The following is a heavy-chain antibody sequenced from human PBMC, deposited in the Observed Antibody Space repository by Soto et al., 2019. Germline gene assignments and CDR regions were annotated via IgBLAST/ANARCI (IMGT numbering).Heavy chain of an antibody. J-gene: IGHJ4*02. CDR2: INQDGSEK. V-gene: IGHV3-7*04. Sequence: EVQLVESGGGLVQPGGSLRLSCAASGFTFSSYGMRWVRQAPGKGLEWVANINQDGSEKYYVDSVKGRFTISRDNAKKALYLQINSQRADGTDVYVFARDSRGYSGSDARGQGTLVTVSS. D-gene: IGHD5-12*01. CDR1: GFTFSSYG. CDR3: ARDSRGYSGSDA.